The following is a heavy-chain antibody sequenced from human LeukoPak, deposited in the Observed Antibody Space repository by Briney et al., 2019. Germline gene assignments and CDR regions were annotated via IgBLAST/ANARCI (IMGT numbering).Heavy chain of an antibody. CDR1: GFTFSSYA. V-gene: IGHV3-23*01. CDR2: ISGSGGST. D-gene: IGHD5-24*01. CDR3: AKDRRDGYNYPLYGDFDS. Sequence: GGSLRLSCAASGFTFSSYAMSWVRQAPGKGLEWVSAISGSGGSTYYADSVKGRFTISRDNSKNSLYLQVSSLRAEDTAVYYCAKDRRDGYNYPLYGDFDSWGQGALVTVSS. J-gene: IGHJ4*02.